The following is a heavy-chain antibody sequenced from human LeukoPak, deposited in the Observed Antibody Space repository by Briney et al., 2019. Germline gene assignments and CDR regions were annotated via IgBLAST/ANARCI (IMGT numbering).Heavy chain of an antibody. J-gene: IGHJ3*02. CDR2: IDTDGITT. CDR1: GFTFSNYW. CDR3: AREKWFGEFHRAFDI. D-gene: IGHD3-10*01. Sequence: PGGSLRLSCAASGFTFSNYWMHWVRQAPGKGLVWVSRIDTDGITTTYADSVKGRFTISRDNAKNTLYLQMNSLRAEDTAVYYCAREKWFGEFHRAFDIWGQGTMVTVSS. V-gene: IGHV3-74*01.